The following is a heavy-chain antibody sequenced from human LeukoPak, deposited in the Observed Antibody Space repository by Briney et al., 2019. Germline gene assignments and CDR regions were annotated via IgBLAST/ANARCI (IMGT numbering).Heavy chain of an antibody. D-gene: IGHD3-22*01. J-gene: IGHJ5*02. V-gene: IGHV5-51*01. CDR1: GYTFTDYW. CDR3: ARQYDGSSSYYHNWFDP. CDR2: IYPDDSDT. Sequence: KISCQASGYTFTDYWIGWVRQVPGKGLEWMGIIYPDDSDTRYSPSFQGQVTISVDKSISTAYLQWSSLQASDTAIYYCARQYDGSSSYYHNWFDPWGQGTLVTVSS.